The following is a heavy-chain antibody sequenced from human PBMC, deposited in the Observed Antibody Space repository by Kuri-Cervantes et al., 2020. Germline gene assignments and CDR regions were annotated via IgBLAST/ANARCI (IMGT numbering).Heavy chain of an antibody. CDR2: ISGSGGST. V-gene: IGHV3-23*01. Sequence: GESLKISCAASGFTFSSYAMSWVRQAPGKGLEWVSAISGSGGSTYYADSVKGRFTISRDNSKNSLYLQMNSLRDEDTAVYYCARDLGGPYYYYGMDVWGQGTTVTVSS. CDR1: GFTFSSYA. J-gene: IGHJ6*02. CDR3: ARDLGGPYYYYGMDV.